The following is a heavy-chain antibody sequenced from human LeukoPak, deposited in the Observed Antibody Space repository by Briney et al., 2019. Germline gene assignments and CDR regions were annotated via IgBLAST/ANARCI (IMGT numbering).Heavy chain of an antibody. Sequence: SETLSLTCAVYGGSFSGYYWSWIRQPPGKGLEWVGEINHSGSTNYNPSLKSRVTISVDTSKNQFSLKLSSVTAADTAVYYCARDASGTYYYGSGSMNWFDPWGQGTLVTVSS. V-gene: IGHV4-34*01. CDR3: ARDASGTYYYGSGSMNWFDP. CDR2: INHSGST. D-gene: IGHD3-10*01. J-gene: IGHJ5*02. CDR1: GGSFSGYY.